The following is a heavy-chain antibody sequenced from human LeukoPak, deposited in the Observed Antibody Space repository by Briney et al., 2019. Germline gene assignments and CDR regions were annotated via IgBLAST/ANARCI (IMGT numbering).Heavy chain of an antibody. CDR1: GYTFTNYE. Sequence: ASVKVSCKASGYTFTNYEINWVRQAPGQGLEWMGWINPNSGGTNYAQKFQGRVTMTRDTSISTAYMELSRLRSDDTAVYYCARGETDDYGDYWGQGTLVTVSS. CDR3: ARGETDDYGDY. V-gene: IGHV1-2*02. J-gene: IGHJ4*02. CDR2: INPNSGGT.